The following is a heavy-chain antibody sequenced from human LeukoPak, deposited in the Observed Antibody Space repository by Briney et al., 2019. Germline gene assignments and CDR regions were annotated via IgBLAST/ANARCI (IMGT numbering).Heavy chain of an antibody. J-gene: IGHJ4*02. V-gene: IGHV3-20*04. Sequence: GGSLRLSCAASGFTFGDYGMSWVRQAPGKGLEWVSGINWNGGSTGYADSVKCRFTIYRDNAKTSLYPQMKSLRAEETALYYCATEDSSGLIDYWGQGTLVTVSS. D-gene: IGHD3-22*01. CDR3: ATEDSSGLIDY. CDR1: GFTFGDYG. CDR2: INWNGGST.